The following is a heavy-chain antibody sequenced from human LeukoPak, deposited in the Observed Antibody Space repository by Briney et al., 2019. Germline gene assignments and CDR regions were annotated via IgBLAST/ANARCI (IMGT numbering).Heavy chain of an antibody. D-gene: IGHD3-10*01. J-gene: IGHJ6*03. CDR1: GGSFSGYY. V-gene: IGHV4-34*01. CDR3: ARDSGRTSYYYYYMDV. Sequence: SETLSLTCAVYGGSFSGYYWSWIRQPPGKGLEWIGEINHSGSTNYNPSLKSRVTMSVDTSKNQFSLKLSSVTAADTAVYYCARDSGRTSYYYYYMDVWGKGTTVTISS. CDR2: INHSGST.